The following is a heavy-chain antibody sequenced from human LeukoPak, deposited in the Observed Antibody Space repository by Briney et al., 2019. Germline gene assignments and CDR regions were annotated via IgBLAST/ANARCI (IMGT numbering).Heavy chain of an antibody. CDR2: ISGSGGNT. CDR1: GFTFSSYA. Sequence: GGSLRLSCAASGFTFSSYAMNWVRQAPGKGLEWVSAISGSGGNTYYADSVKGRFTISRDNAKNSLYLQMNTLRAEDTAVYYCARDWSGSGVAMDVWGRGTTVTVSS. D-gene: IGHD1-26*01. J-gene: IGHJ6*02. V-gene: IGHV3-23*01. CDR3: ARDWSGSGVAMDV.